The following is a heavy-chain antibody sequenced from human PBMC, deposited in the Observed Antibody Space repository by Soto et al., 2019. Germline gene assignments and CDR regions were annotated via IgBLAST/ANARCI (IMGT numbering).Heavy chain of an antibody. CDR2: INHSGST. CDR3: ARRGLRYLVYGMDV. J-gene: IGHJ6*02. D-gene: IGHD3-9*01. Sequence: KLSETLSLTCSVYGGSFSGYYLSWIRQPPGKGLEWIGEINHSGSTNYNPSLKSRVTISVDTSKNQFSLKLSSVTAADTAVYYCARRGLRYLVYGMDVWGQGTTVTVSS. V-gene: IGHV4-34*01. CDR1: GGSFSGYY.